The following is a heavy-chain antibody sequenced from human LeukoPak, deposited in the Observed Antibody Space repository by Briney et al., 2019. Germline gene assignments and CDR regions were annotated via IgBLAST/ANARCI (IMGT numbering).Heavy chain of an antibody. D-gene: IGHD2-21*01. J-gene: IGHJ4*02. CDR1: GFTFSSYG. Sequence: GGSLRLSCAASGFTFSSYGMHWVHQAPGKGLEWVAVIWYDGSNKYYADSVKGRFTISRDNSKNTLYLQMNSLRAEDTAVYYCAKGGLGKGIPDYWGQGTLVTVSS. V-gene: IGHV3-33*06. CDR2: IWYDGSNK. CDR3: AKGGLGKGIPDY.